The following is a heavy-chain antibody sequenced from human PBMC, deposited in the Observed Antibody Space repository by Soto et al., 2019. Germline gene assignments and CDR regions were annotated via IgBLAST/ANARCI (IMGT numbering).Heavy chain of an antibody. V-gene: IGHV1-8*01. J-gene: IGHJ6*03. CDR2: MNPNSGNT. D-gene: IGHD2-2*01. CDR3: ARVEQYQLLTIYYSYYMDV. Sequence: GASVKVSCKASGYTFTSYDINWVRQATGQGLEWMGWMNPNSGNTGYAQKFQGRVTMTRNTSISTAYMELGSLRSEDTAVYYCARVEQYQLLTIYYSYYMDVWGNGTTVTVSS. CDR1: GYTFTSYD.